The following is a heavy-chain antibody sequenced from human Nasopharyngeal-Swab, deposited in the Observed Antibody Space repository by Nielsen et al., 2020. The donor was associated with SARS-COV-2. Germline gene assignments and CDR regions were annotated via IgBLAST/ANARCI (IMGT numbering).Heavy chain of an antibody. Sequence: SETLSLTCTVSGGSISSSSYYWGWIRQPPGKGLEWIGSIYYSGSTYYNPSLKSRVTISVDTSKNQFSLKLSSVTAADTAVYYCAREIKAYCSSTSRHDYFDYWGQGTLVTVSS. CDR2: IYYSGST. CDR1: GGSISSSSYY. CDR3: AREIKAYCSSTSRHDYFDY. J-gene: IGHJ4*02. D-gene: IGHD2-2*01. V-gene: IGHV4-39*07.